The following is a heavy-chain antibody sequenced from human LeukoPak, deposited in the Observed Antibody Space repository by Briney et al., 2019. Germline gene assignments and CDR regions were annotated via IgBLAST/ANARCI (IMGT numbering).Heavy chain of an antibody. CDR3: ARVLGGATNP. D-gene: IGHD1-26*01. CDR1: GFTFSSYA. V-gene: IGHV3-30*04. J-gene: IGHJ5*02. Sequence: PGGSLRLSCAASGFTFSSYAMHWVRQAPGKGLEWVAVISYDGSNKYYADSVKGRFTIPRDNSKNTLYLQMNSLRAEDTAVYYCARVLGGATNPWGQGTLVTVSS. CDR2: ISYDGSNK.